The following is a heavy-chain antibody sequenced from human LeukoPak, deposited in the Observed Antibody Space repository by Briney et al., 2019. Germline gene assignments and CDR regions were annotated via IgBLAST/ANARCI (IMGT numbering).Heavy chain of an antibody. CDR2: SYHTGTT. Sequence: SETLSLTCTVSGYSITSGYFWGWIRPAPGKGLEWIGTSYHTGTTYYNPSLKSRLTISVDTAKNHFSLKLTSVTAADTAVYYCARLIATRHELDYWGQGILVTVSS. J-gene: IGHJ4*02. CDR3: ARLIATRHELDY. D-gene: IGHD6-6*01. CDR1: GYSITSGYF. V-gene: IGHV4-38-2*02.